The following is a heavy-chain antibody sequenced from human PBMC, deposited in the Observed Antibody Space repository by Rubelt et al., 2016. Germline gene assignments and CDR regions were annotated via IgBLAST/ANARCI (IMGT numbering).Heavy chain of an antibody. CDR3: ARGPPVYAHSEFGY. V-gene: IGHV1-18*01. D-gene: IGHD2-8*01. J-gene: IGHJ4*02. CDR2: ISANRGKT. Sequence: QVQLVQSGGEVKKPGASVKVSCKASGYSFVSYAINWVRQAPGQGLEWMGWISANRGKTNDAQKLQGRVTMTTDTSTSTAYMGLRSLRSEDTAVYYCARGPPVYAHSEFGYWGQGTLVTVSS. CDR1: GYSFVSYA.